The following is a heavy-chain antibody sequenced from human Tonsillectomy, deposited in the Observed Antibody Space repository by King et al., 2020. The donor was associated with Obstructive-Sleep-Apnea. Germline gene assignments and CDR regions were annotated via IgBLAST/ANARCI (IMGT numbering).Heavy chain of an antibody. CDR1: GYIFTTYW. D-gene: IGHD3-22*01. V-gene: IGHV5-10-1*01. CDR3: ARSSGNYEWFDP. CDR2: IDPTDSYT. Sequence: QLVQSGAEVKKPGESLRISCKGSGYIFTTYWITWVRQMPGKGLEWMGRIDPTDSYTNYSPSFQGHVTISADKSSSTAYLQWSSLKAWDTAMYYCARSSGNYEWFDPWGQGTLVTVSS. J-gene: IGHJ5*02.